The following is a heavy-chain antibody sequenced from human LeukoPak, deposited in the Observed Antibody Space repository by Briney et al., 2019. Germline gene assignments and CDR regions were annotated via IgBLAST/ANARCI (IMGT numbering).Heavy chain of an antibody. D-gene: IGHD5-18*01. J-gene: IGHJ4*02. Sequence: GGSLRLSCAASGFTFSSYWMSWVRQAPGKGLEWVANIKKDGSEKYYVDSVKGRFTISRDNAKTSLYLQMNSLRVEDTAVYYCARDLSGVAGYTYGRGIDYWGQGTLVTVSS. CDR2: IKKDGSEK. CDR1: GFTFSSYW. V-gene: IGHV3-7*01. CDR3: ARDLSGVAGYTYGRGIDY.